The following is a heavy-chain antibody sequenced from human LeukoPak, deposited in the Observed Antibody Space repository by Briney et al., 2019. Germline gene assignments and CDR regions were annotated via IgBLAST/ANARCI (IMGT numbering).Heavy chain of an antibody. CDR3: ARVTRYCSSTSCYDAFDI. J-gene: IGHJ3*02. CDR1: GGSISSGSYY. Sequence: SETLSLTCTVSGGSISSGSYYWSWIRQPAGKGLEWIGRIYTSGSTNYNPSLKSRVTISVDTSKNQFSLKLSSVTAADTAANYCARVTRYCSSTSCYDAFDIWGQGTMVTVSS. D-gene: IGHD2-2*01. CDR2: IYTSGST. V-gene: IGHV4-61*02.